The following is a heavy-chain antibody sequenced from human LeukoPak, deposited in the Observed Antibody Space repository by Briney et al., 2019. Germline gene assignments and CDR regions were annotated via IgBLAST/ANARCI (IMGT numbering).Heavy chain of an antibody. J-gene: IGHJ4*02. CDR3: ARHRYYDFWSGYSIGHLYYFDY. Sequence: PSETLSLTCTVSGGSISSSSYYWGWIRQPPGKGLEWIGSIYYSGSTYYNPSLKSRVTISVDTSKNQFSLKLSSVTAADTAVYYCARHRYYDFWSGYSIGHLYYFDYWGQGTLVTVSS. CDR2: IYYSGST. CDR1: GGSISSSSYY. V-gene: IGHV4-39*01. D-gene: IGHD3-3*01.